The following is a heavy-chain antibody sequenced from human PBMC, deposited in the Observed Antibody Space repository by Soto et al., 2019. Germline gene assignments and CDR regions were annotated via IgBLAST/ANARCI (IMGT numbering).Heavy chain of an antibody. Sequence: GGSLRLSCAASGFTFSSYAMSWVRQAPGTGLEWVSVILNTGGDALYADSVEGRFTISRDNSKNTLYLQMNSLRAEDTAVYYCAKETSKSLIVGATLDYWGQGTLVTVSS. CDR2: ILNTGGDA. CDR3: AKETSKSLIVGATLDY. CDR1: GFTFSSYA. V-gene: IGHV3-23*01. J-gene: IGHJ4*02. D-gene: IGHD1-26*01.